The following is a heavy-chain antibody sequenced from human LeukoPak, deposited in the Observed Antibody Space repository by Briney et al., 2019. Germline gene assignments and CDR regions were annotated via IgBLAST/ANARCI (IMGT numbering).Heavy chain of an antibody. CDR3: ARNKKMDDSSGHYYYYYYMDV. V-gene: IGHV1-2*02. D-gene: IGHD3-22*01. CDR1: GYTFTGYY. CDR2: INPNSGGT. Sequence: ASVKVSCKASGYTFTGYYMHWVRQAPGQGLEWMGWINPNSGGTSYAQKFQGRVTMTRDMSTSTVYMELSSLRSEDTAVYYCARNKKMDDSSGHYYYYYYMDVWGKGTTVTVSS. J-gene: IGHJ6*03.